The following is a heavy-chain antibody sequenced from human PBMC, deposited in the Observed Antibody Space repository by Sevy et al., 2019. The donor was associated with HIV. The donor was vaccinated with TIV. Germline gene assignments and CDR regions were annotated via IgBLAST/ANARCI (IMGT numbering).Heavy chain of an antibody. V-gene: IGHV3-66*01. CDR1: GFTVSGNY. J-gene: IGHJ6*02. Sequence: GGSLRLSCEASGFTVSGNYMAWVRLAPGKGLEWVSLIDSGGSTYYPGSVKGIFTISRDNAKNTLFLQMNPLRAEDTGVYFCARDRYYDASGYYYYYYGMDVWGQGTTVTVSS. CDR2: IDSGGST. D-gene: IGHD3-22*01. CDR3: ARDRYYDASGYYYYYYGMDV.